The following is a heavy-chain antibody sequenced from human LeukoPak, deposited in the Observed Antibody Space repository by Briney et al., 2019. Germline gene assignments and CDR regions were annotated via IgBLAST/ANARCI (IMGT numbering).Heavy chain of an antibody. V-gene: IGHV3-23*01. Sequence: GGSLRLSCAASGFTFSSYAMSWVRQAPGKGLEWVSAISGSGGSTYYADSVKGRFTISRDNSKSTLDLQMNSLRVEDTAVYYCAKINPYGSGISDYWGQGTLVTVSS. CDR2: ISGSGGST. J-gene: IGHJ4*02. D-gene: IGHD3-10*01. CDR3: AKINPYGSGISDY. CDR1: GFTFSSYA.